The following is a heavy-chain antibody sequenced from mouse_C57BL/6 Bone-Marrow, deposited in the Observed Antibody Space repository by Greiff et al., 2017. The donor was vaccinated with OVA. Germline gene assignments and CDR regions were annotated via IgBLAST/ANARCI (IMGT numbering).Heavy chain of an antibody. D-gene: IGHD1-1*01. CDR1: GYTFTSYW. CDR3: ARGYGSRGAMDY. J-gene: IGHJ4*01. CDR2: IYPGSGST. V-gene: IGHV1-55*01. Sequence: VQLQQPGAELVKPGASVKMSCKASGYTFTSYWITWVKQRPGQGLEWIGDIYPGSGSTNYNEKFKSKATLTVDTSSSTAYMQLSSLTSEDSAVYYCARGYGSRGAMDYWGQGTSVTVSS.